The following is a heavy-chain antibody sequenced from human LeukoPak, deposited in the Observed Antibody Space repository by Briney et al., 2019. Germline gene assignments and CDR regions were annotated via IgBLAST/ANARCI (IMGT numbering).Heavy chain of an antibody. CDR1: GFTVSSNY. V-gene: IGHV3-53*01. Sequence: PGGSLRLSCAASGFTVSSNYMSWVRQAPGKGLEWVSVIYSGGSTYYADSVKGRFTISRDNSKNTLYLQMNSLRAEDTAVYYYARGDSNYGPYYFDYWGQGTLVTVSS. CDR2: IYSGGST. CDR3: ARGDSNYGPYYFDY. D-gene: IGHD4-11*01. J-gene: IGHJ4*02.